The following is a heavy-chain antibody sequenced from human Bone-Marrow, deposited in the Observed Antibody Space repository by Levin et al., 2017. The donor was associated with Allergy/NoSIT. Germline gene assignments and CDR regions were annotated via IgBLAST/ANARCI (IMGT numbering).Heavy chain of an antibody. CDR2: ISGGGDET. CDR3: AKDMNGIVVVTAMLGN. D-gene: IGHD2-21*02. V-gene: IGHV3-23*01. Sequence: AGGSLRLSCAASGFTFSKYAMSWVRQAPGRGLEWVSAISGGGDETYYADSVKGRFTISRDKNILYLQMNSLRADDPAVYYCAKDMNGIVVVTAMLGNWGQGTLVAVSS. CDR1: GFTFSKYA. J-gene: IGHJ4*02.